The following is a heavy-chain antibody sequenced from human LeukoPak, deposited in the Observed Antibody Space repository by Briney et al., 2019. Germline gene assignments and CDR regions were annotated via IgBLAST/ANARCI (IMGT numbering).Heavy chain of an antibody. CDR3: ARGRPTTYYYDIGGDFDI. J-gene: IGHJ3*02. CDR1: GGSISSGGYY. V-gene: IGHV4-31*03. Sequence: SETLSLTCTVSGGSISSGGYYWSWIRQHPGKGLEWIGYIYYSGSTYYNPSLKSRVTVSVDTSKNQFSLKLSSVTAADTAVYYCARGRPTTYYYDIGGDFDIWGQGTMVTVSS. CDR2: IYYSGST. D-gene: IGHD3-22*01.